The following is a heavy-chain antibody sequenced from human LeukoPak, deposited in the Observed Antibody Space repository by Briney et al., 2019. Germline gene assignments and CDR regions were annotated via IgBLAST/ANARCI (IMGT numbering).Heavy chain of an antibody. Sequence: SETLSLTCTVSGGSISSYYWSWIRQPPGKGLEWIGYIYYSGSTNYNPSLKSRVTISVDTSKNQFSLKLSSVTAADTAVYYCAREAESYDSSGPYLDYWGQGTLVTVSS. V-gene: IGHV4-59*01. D-gene: IGHD3-22*01. J-gene: IGHJ4*02. CDR2: IYYSGST. CDR1: GGSISSYY. CDR3: AREAESYDSSGPYLDY.